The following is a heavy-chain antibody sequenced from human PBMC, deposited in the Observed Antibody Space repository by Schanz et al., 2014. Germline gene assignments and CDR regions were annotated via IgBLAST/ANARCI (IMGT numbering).Heavy chain of an antibody. J-gene: IGHJ4*02. CDR1: GFTFSTYA. D-gene: IGHD6-13*01. CDR3: AKEKEEVAADGSFFDY. V-gene: IGHV3-23*01. Sequence: EVQLLESGGALVQPGGSLRLSCSASGFTFSTYAMSWARQTPGKGLEWVSSITTGGNTYYRDSVKGRFTISRDNSKNTVNLQMNSLRAEDTAVYYCAKEKEEVAADGSFFDYWGQGTLVTVSS. CDR2: ITTGGNT.